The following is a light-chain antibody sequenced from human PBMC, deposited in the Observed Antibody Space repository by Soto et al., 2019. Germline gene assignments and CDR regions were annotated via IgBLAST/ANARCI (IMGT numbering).Light chain of an antibody. CDR2: TAS. CDR3: QQYNNWPPWT. J-gene: IGKJ1*01. CDR1: QGIGND. V-gene: IGKV1-17*01. Sequence: DIQMTQSPSSLSASVGDRVTIACRASQGIGNDLGWYQQKPGKAPKRLIFTASNLQNGVPSRFSGSASGTEFTLTISSLQSEDFAVYYCQQYNNWPPWTFGQGTKVDIK.